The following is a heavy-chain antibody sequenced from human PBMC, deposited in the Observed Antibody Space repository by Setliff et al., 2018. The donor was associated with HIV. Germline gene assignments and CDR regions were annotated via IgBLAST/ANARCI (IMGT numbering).Heavy chain of an antibody. CDR1: GASITGSSYY. V-gene: IGHV4-39*01. CDR3: VRLFQWMSYGFDI. J-gene: IGHJ3*02. CDR2: IYHSGNT. Sequence: SETLSLTCSVSGASITGSSYYWGWIRQPPGKGLEWIGSIYHSGNTYHSPSLKTRVTISVDTSKNQFSLKLSSVTAADTGVYYCVRLFQWMSYGFDIWGQGTMVTVSS. D-gene: IGHD5-12*01.